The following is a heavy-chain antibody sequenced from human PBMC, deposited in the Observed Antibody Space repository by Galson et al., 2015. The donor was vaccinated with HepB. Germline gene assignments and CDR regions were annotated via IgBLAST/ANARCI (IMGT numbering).Heavy chain of an antibody. Sequence: SLRLSCAASGFTFSSYWMHWVRQAPGKGLVWVSRINSDGSSTSYADSVKGRFTISRDNAKNTLYLQMNSLRAEDTAVYYCAREGSGSYFNFDYWGQGTLVTVSS. J-gene: IGHJ4*02. CDR2: INSDGSST. CDR1: GFTFSSYW. D-gene: IGHD1-26*01. V-gene: IGHV3-74*01. CDR3: AREGSGSYFNFDY.